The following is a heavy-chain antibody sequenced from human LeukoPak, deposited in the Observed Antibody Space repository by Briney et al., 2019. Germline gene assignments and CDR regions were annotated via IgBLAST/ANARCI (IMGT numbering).Heavy chain of an antibody. J-gene: IGHJ6*03. CDR1: GGSISSYY. CDR3: ARSITMVRGVIRSYYYMDV. D-gene: IGHD3-10*01. Sequence: PSQTLSLTCTVSGGSISSYYWSWIRQPPGKGLEWIGYIYYSGSTNYNPSLKSRVTISVDTSKNQFSLKLSSVTAADTAVYYCARSITMVRGVIRSYYYMDVWGKGTTVTVSS. CDR2: IYYSGST. V-gene: IGHV4-59*01.